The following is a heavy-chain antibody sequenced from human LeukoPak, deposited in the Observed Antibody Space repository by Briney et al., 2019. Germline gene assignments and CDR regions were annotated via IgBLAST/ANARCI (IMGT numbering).Heavy chain of an antibody. CDR2: INHSGST. V-gene: IGHV4-34*01. CDR1: GGSISSYY. J-gene: IGHJ6*02. D-gene: IGHD6-13*01. Sequence: SETLSLTCTVSGGSISSYYWSWIRQPPGKGLEWIGEINHSGSTNYNPSLKSRVTISVDTSKNQFSLKLSSVTAADTAVYYCARGWGSGPPYSSSWYPYYYYGMDVWGQGTTVTVSS. CDR3: ARGWGSGPPYSSSWYPYYYYGMDV.